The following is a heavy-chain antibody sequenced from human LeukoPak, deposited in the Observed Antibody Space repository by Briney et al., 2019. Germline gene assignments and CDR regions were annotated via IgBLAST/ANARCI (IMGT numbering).Heavy chain of an antibody. D-gene: IGHD6-6*01. J-gene: IGHJ4*02. CDR3: ARGPTRPSGYFDY. CDR1: GGSISSYY. Sequence: PSETLSLTCTVSGGSISSYYWSWIRQPPGKGLETIGYIYYSGSTNYNPSLKSRVTISVDTSKNQFSLKLSSVTAADTAVYYCARGPTRPSGYFDYWGQGTLVTVSS. CDR2: IYYSGST. V-gene: IGHV4-59*01.